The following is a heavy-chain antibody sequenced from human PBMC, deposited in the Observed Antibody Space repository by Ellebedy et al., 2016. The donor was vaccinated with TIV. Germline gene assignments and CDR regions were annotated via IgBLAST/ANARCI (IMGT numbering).Heavy chain of an antibody. CDR3: AKYDSSGYTYARRPDY. V-gene: IGHV3-23*01. Sequence: GESLKISCAASGFTFGSFAMNWIRQVPGKGLEWVSIISADGSNTYIADSVKGRFTISRDNSKNTLYLQMNSLRAEDTAVYYCAKYDSSGYTYARRPDYWGQGTLVSVSS. CDR2: ISADGSNT. J-gene: IGHJ4*02. CDR1: GFTFGSFA. D-gene: IGHD3-22*01.